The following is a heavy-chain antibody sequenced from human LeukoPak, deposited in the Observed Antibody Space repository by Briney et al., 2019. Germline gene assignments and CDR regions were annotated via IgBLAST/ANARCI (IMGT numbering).Heavy chain of an antibody. D-gene: IGHD5-24*01. J-gene: IGHJ4*02. CDR3: AGRDGYNSLDY. Sequence: PSETLSLTCTVSGGSISSYYWSWIRQPPGKGLEWIGYIYYSGSTNYNPSLKSRVTISVDTSKNQFSLKLSSVTAAGTAVYYCAGRDGYNSLDYWGQGTLVTVSS. V-gene: IGHV4-59*01. CDR2: IYYSGST. CDR1: GGSISSYY.